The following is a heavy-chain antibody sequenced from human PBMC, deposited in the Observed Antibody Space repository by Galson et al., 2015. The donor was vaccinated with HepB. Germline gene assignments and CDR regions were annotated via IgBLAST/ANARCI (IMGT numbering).Heavy chain of an antibody. CDR2: ISYDESNK. J-gene: IGHJ4*02. Sequence: SLRLSCAASGFTFSSYGMHWVRQAPGKGLEWVAVISYDESNKYYADSVKGRFTSSRDNSKNTLYLQMNSLRAEDTAVYYCAKGGEGRHYDILTGYWGQGTLVTVSS. D-gene: IGHD3-9*01. CDR3: AKGGEGRHYDILTGY. CDR1: GFTFSSYG. V-gene: IGHV3-30*18.